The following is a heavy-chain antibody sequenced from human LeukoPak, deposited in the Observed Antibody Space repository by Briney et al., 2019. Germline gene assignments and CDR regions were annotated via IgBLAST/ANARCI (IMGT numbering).Heavy chain of an antibody. CDR3: ARDDCGDTCYPGGY. CDR1: GYTFTNYV. V-gene: IGHV1-3*01. Sequence: ASVKVPCKASGYTFTNYVVHWVRQAPGQRPEWMGWINAGNGDTKYSQNFQGRVTITRDTSASTAYMELSSLTSEDTALYYCARDDCGDTCYPGGYWGQETLVTVSS. J-gene: IGHJ4*02. CDR2: INAGNGDT. D-gene: IGHD2-21*01.